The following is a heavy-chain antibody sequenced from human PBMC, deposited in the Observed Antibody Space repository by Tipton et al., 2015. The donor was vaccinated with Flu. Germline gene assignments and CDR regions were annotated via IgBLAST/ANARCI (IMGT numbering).Heavy chain of an antibody. V-gene: IGHV3-74*01. CDR2: INSDGSTT. Sequence: GSLRLSCAASGFTFSSYWMHWVRQAPGKGLVWVSRINSDGSTTTYADSVKGRFTISRDNAKNMLFLEVDSLIIQDTAVYYCAKDLEAGVLYGMDVWGQGTTVTVSS. CDR3: AKDLEAGVLYGMDV. CDR1: GFTFSSYW. J-gene: IGHJ6*02. D-gene: IGHD3-3*01.